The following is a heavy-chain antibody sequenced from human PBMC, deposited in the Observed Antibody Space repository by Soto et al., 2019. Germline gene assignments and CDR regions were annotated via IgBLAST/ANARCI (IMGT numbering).Heavy chain of an antibody. CDR1: GFDFSSYG. J-gene: IGHJ6*02. V-gene: IGHV3-33*01. D-gene: IGHD1-26*01. Sequence: QMQLVESGGGVVQTGRSLRLSCAASGFDFSSYGMHWVRQTPGKGLEWVAVLGFDGGGRYYADSVKGRFTISRDNSKKMLYLQMDSLRAADTALYYCAREPVGPDYAMDVLGQGTTVTVSS. CDR3: AREPVGPDYAMDV. CDR2: LGFDGGGR.